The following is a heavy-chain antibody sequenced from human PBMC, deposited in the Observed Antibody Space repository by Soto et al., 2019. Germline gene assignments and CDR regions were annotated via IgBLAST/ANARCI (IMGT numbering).Heavy chain of an antibody. Sequence: PSQTLSLACTVSGGSISSGGYYWSWLRQHPGKGLEWIGYIYYSGSTYYNPSLKSRVTISVDTSKNQFSLKLSSVTAADTAVYYCASESVAADYFDHWGQGTRVAVAS. J-gene: IGHJ4*02. CDR1: GGSISSGGYY. CDR2: IYYSGST. V-gene: IGHV4-31*03. CDR3: ASESVAADYFDH. D-gene: IGHD2-15*01.